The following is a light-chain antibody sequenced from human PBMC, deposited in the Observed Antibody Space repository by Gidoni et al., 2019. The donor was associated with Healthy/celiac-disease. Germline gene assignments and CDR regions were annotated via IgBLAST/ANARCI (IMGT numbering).Light chain of an antibody. CDR1: SSDVGGYNY. CDR2: EVS. CDR3: SSYAGSNNLVV. J-gene: IGLJ2*01. Sequence: QSALTQPPSASGSPGHSVTISCTGTSSDVGGYNYVSWYQQHPGKAPKLMIYEVSKRPSVVPVRFSGSKSGNTASLTVSGRQAEYEADYYCSSYAGSNNLVVFGGGTKLTVL. V-gene: IGLV2-8*01.